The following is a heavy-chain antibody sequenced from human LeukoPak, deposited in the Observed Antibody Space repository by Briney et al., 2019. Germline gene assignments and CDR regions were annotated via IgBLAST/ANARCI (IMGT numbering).Heavy chain of an antibody. CDR3: ARLPTFYYDSSGYHYDY. J-gene: IGHJ4*02. Sequence: PGRSLRLSCVASGFTFNNYAMSWVRQAPGRGLEWASSTAGSGISKDYADSVKGRFTISKDKSKNTLYLQMDNLRAEDTGVYFCARLPTFYYDSSGYHYDYWGQGTLVTVSS. V-gene: IGHV3-23*01. D-gene: IGHD3-22*01. CDR2: TAGSGISK. CDR1: GFTFNNYA.